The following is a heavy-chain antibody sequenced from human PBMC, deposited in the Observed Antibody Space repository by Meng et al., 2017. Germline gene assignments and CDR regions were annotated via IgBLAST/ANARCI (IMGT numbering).Heavy chain of an antibody. D-gene: IGHD1-26*01. Sequence: QLQQSGPGLGKPSQTLSLICAISGDSVSSNSAAWNWIRQSPSRGLEWLGRAYYRSKWYHDYAESVKSRISIDPDTSKNQFSLQLRSVTPEDSAVYYCARGSYSFDSWGQRTLVTRLL. J-gene: IGHJ4*02. CDR1: GDSVSSNSAA. CDR3: ARGSYSFDS. CDR2: AYYRSKWYH. V-gene: IGHV6-1*01.